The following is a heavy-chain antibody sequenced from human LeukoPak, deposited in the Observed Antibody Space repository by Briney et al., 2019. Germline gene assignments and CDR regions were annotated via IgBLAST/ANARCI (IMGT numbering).Heavy chain of an antibody. CDR2: ISWNSGSI. V-gene: IGHV3-9*03. J-gene: IGHJ4*02. D-gene: IGHD6-13*01. CDR1: GFTFDDYA. Sequence: GGSLRLSXAASGFTFDDYAMHWVRQAPGKGLEWVSGISWNSGSICYADSVQGRFTISRDNAKNSLYLQMNSLRAEDMALYYCAKDLSSSWYDGEGFDYWGQGTLVTVSS. CDR3: AKDLSSSWYDGEGFDY.